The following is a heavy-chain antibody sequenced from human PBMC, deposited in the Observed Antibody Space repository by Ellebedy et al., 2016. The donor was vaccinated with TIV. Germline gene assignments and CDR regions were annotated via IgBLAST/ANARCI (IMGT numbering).Heavy chain of an antibody. J-gene: IGHJ6*02. CDR2: INHSGRT. D-gene: IGHD3-10*01. Sequence: SETLSLXXAVSGGSISDGGYYWNWIRQPPGKGLEWIGEINHSGRTNYNPSLKSRITISVDTSKNQVSLRLNSVTAADTAVYYCAAELGQTYYYNYGMDVWGQGTTVIVSS. CDR1: GGSISDGGYY. CDR3: AAELGQTYYYNYGMDV. V-gene: IGHV4-61*08.